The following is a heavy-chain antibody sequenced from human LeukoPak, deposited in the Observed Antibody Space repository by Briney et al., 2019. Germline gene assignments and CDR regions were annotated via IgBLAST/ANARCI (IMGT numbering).Heavy chain of an antibody. D-gene: IGHD3-10*01. CDR3: AKGSLGFAQH. CDR1: GFSLSSYW. CDR2: IRYDGSNK. J-gene: IGHJ1*01. V-gene: IGHV3-30*02. Sequence: GGSLRLSCAASGFSLSSYWMSWVRQAPGKGLEWVAFIRYDGSNKYYADSVKGRFTISRDNSKNTLYLQMNSLRAEDTAVYYCAKGSLGFAQHWGQGTLVTVSS.